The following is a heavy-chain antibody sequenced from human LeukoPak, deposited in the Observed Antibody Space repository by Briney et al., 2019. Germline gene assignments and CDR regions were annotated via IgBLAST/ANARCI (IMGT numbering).Heavy chain of an antibody. V-gene: IGHV3-30*02. CDR1: GFTFSSYG. CDR2: IRYDGSNK. D-gene: IGHD1-26*01. J-gene: IGHJ4*02. Sequence: GGSLRLSCAASGFTFSSYGMHWVRQAPGKGLEWVAFIRYDGSNKYYADSVKGRFTISRDNSKNTLYLQMNSLRAEDTAVYYCVTVPSGSYADPLDYWGQGTLVTVSS. CDR3: VTVPSGSYADPLDY.